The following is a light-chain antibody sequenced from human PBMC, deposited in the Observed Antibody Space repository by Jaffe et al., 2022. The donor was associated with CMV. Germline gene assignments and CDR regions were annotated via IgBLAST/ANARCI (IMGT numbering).Light chain of an antibody. Sequence: DIQMTQSPSSVSASVGDRITLTCRASQDIRTDLSWFQQKPGKAPKSLIWHASLLQSGVPSKFSGSGSGTDFTLTISNLQPEDFATYYCLQYYVYPRTFGQGTKLEIK. CDR1: QDIRTD. CDR2: HAS. J-gene: IGKJ2*01. CDR3: LQYYVYPRT. V-gene: IGKV1-16*02.